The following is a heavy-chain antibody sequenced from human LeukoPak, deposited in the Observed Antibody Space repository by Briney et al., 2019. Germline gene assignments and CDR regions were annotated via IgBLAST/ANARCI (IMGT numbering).Heavy chain of an antibody. CDR2: MWYDGSKK. CDR1: GFTFSTYG. CDR3: ARSMAAADY. J-gene: IGHJ4*02. D-gene: IGHD6-13*01. V-gene: IGHV3-33*01. Sequence: YPGGPLRLSCGASGFTFSTYGMQWVRQAPGKGLEWVAVMWYDGSKKYYADSVKGRFTVSRDNSKNTLYLEMNSLRAEDTAVYYCARSMAAADYWGQGTLVTVSS.